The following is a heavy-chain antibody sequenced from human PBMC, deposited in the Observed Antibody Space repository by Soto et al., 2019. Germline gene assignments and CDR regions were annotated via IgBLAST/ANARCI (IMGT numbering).Heavy chain of an antibody. CDR1: GGTFGRNA. CDR3: ARPQGSGWRFNGLGF. J-gene: IGHJ3*01. CDR2: VNPMFDTA. Sequence: QVVLVQSGAEVKNPGSSVKVSCKASGGTFGRNAINWVRQAPGQGLEWMGGVNPMFDTANHAQKFRDRILITADESTNTAYLELKSLGPEDTGTYSCARPQGSGWRFNGLGFWGQGTKVTGSS. D-gene: IGHD6-19*01. V-gene: IGHV1-69*01.